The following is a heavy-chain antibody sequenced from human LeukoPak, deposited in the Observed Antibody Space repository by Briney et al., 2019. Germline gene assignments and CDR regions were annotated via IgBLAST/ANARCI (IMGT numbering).Heavy chain of an antibody. CDR1: GFIFSTYG. CDR2: IQFDGSDE. J-gene: IGHJ4*02. V-gene: IGHV3-30*02. D-gene: IGHD6-19*01. Sequence: PWGSLRLSCTASGFIFSTYGMHWVRQAPGKGLEWVAFIQFDGSDEFYADSVKGRFTISRDNSKNTLYLQMNSLRAEDTAVYYCAKAAVTAPPEDSGRYYFDYWGQGTLVTVSS. CDR3: AKAAVTAPPEDSGRYYFDY.